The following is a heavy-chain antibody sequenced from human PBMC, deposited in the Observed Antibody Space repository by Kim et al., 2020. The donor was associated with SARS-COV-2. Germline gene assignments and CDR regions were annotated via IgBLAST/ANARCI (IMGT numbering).Heavy chain of an antibody. CDR2: ISYDGSNK. D-gene: IGHD3-22*01. V-gene: IGHV3-30-3*01. CDR3: ARVAVPRDTMIVVVIGIDY. J-gene: IGHJ4*02. Sequence: GGSLRLSCAASGFTFSSYAMHWVRQAPGKGLEWVAVISYDGSNKYYADSVKGRFTISRDNSKNTLYLQMNSLRAEDTAVYYCARVAVPRDTMIVVVIGIDYWGQGTLVTVSS. CDR1: GFTFSSYA.